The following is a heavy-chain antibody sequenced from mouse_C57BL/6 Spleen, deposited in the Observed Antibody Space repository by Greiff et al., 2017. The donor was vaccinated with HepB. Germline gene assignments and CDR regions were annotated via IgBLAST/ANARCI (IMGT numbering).Heavy chain of an antibody. CDR1: GFTFSDFY. CDR2: SRNKANDYTT. D-gene: IGHD2-4*01. Sequence: EVKLVDSGGGLVQSGRSLRLSCATSGFTFSDFYMEWVRQAPGKGLEWIAASRNKANDYTTEYSASVKGRFIVSRDTSQSILYLQMNALRAEDTAIYYCARDAQFLYYDYDGWFAYWGQGTLVTVSA. V-gene: IGHV7-1*01. J-gene: IGHJ3*01. CDR3: ARDAQFLYYDYDGWFAY.